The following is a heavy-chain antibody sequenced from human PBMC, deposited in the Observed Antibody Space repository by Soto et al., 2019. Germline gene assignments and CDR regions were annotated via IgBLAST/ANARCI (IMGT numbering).Heavy chain of an antibody. CDR1: GGSFSGYY. D-gene: IGHD3-3*01. Sequence: SETLSLTCAVYGGSFSGYYWSWIRQPPGKGLEWIGEINHSGSTNYNPSLKSRVTISVDTSKNQFSLKLSSVTAADTAVYYCARGPAEEHKFFYVFRGGYYGSRDYYYMAVWGKGTTVTVSS. V-gene: IGHV4-34*01. CDR3: ARGPAEEHKFFYVFRGGYYGSRDYYYMAV. CDR2: INHSGST. J-gene: IGHJ6*03.